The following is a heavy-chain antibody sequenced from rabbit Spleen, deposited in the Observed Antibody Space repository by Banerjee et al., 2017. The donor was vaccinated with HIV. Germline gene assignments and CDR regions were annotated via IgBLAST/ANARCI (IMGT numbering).Heavy chain of an antibody. Sequence: QEQVEESGGRLVQPEGSLTLTCTASGFSFSEKEVMCWVRQALGKGLELIGCIATITGKTFYATWAKGRFTISRASSTTVTLQMTSLTAADTATYFCARDTSSSFSSYGMDLWGPGTLVTVS. CDR3: ARDTSSSFSSYGMDL. CDR1: GFSFSEKEV. J-gene: IGHJ6*01. D-gene: IGHD1-1*01. CDR2: IATITGKT. V-gene: IGHV1S45*01.